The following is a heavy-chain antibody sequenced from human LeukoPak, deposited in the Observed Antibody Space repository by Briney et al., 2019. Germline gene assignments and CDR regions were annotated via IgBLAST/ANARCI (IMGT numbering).Heavy chain of an antibody. CDR1: GGSISSYY. Sequence: PSETLSLTCTVSGGSISSYYWSWIRQPPGKGLEWIGEINHSGSTNYNPSLKSRVTISVDTSKNQFSLKLSSVTAADTAVYYCARGPRFFYYRYMDVWGKGTTVTVSS. V-gene: IGHV4-34*01. CDR3: ARGPRFFYYRYMDV. J-gene: IGHJ6*03. CDR2: INHSGST. D-gene: IGHD3-3*01.